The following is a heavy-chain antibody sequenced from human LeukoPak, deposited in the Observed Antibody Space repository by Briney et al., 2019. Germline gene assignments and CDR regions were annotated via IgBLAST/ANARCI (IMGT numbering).Heavy chain of an antibody. V-gene: IGHV1-2*02. CDR3: ASGDYGDPPLNS. J-gene: IGHJ4*02. CDR1: GYTFTGYF. D-gene: IGHD4/OR15-4a*01. Sequence: ASVKVSCKASGYTFTGYFVHWVRQAPGQGLQWMGWINPNTGGANYAQKFQGRVTMTRDTSISTAYMELSRLRSDDTAVYYCASGDYGDPPLNSWGQGTLVTVSS. CDR2: INPNTGGA.